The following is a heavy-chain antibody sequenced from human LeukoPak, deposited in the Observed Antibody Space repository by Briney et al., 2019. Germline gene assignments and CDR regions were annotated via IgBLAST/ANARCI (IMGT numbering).Heavy chain of an antibody. J-gene: IGHJ6*03. CDR1: GGSISSGSYY. V-gene: IGHV4-61*02. CDR2: IYTGGST. CDR3: ARAGGYYYYMDV. D-gene: IGHD2-15*01. Sequence: SETLSLTCTVSGGSISSGSYYWSWIRQPAGKGLEWIGRIYTGGSTNYNPSLKSRVTISVDTSKNQFSLKLSSVTAADTAVYYCARAGGYYYYMDVWGKGTTVTISS.